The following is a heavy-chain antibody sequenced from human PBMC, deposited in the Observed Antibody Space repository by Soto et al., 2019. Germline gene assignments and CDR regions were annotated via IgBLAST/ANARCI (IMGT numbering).Heavy chain of an antibody. CDR2: IYYSGYT. CDR1: GGSISSYH. CDR3: ARDRRYCINDNCYLYYFDF. Sequence: QVQLQESGPGLVKPSETLSLTCTVSGGSISSYHWSWIRQSPEKGLEWFGYIYYSGYTNYNPSLKSRVNITVDKSKNQFSLTLTSVTAADTAVYYCARDRRYCINDNCYLYYFDFWGQGTLVTVTS. J-gene: IGHJ4*02. V-gene: IGHV4-59*01. D-gene: IGHD2-15*01.